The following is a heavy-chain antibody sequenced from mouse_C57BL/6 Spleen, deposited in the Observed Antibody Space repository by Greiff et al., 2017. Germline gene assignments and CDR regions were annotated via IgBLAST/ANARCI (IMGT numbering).Heavy chain of an antibody. CDR2: INPSTGGT. CDR1: GYSFTGYY. Sequence: EVQLQQSGPELVKPGASVKISCKASGYSFTGYYMNWVKQSPEKSLEWIGEINPSTGGTTYNQKFKAKATLTVDKSSSTAYMQLKSLTSEDSAVYYGARGGKRDYVDYWGQGTTLTVSS. CDR3: ARGGKRDYVDY. J-gene: IGHJ2*01. V-gene: IGHV1-42*01.